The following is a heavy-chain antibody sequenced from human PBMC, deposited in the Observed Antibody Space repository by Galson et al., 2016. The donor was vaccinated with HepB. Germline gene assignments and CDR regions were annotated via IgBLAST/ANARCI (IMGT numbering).Heavy chain of an antibody. CDR2: ISSGSSTI. CDR3: ARGWYSNSSPCFDY. J-gene: IGHJ4*02. D-gene: IGHD6-6*01. Sequence: SLRLSCAASGLTFSTSSMHWVRQAPGKGLEWVSYISSGSSTISSADSVKGRFTISRDNAKNSLYLQMNSLRDEDTAVYYCARGWYSNSSPCFDYWGQGTLVTVSS. CDR1: GLTFSTSS. V-gene: IGHV3-48*02.